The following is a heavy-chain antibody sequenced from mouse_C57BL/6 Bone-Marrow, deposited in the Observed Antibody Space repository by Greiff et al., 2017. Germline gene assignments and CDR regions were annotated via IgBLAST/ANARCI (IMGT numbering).Heavy chain of an antibody. Sequence: EVQLQQSGAELVRPGASVKLSCTASGFNIKDDYIHWVKQRPEQGLEWIGWIDPEIGDTEYASKFQGKATITSDTSSNTAYLQLSSLASEDTAVYYCASFDGNYFDFWGQGTPLTVAS. CDR1: GFNIKDDY. D-gene: IGHD2-3*01. J-gene: IGHJ2*01. V-gene: IGHV14-4*01. CDR2: IDPEIGDT. CDR3: ASFDGNYFDF.